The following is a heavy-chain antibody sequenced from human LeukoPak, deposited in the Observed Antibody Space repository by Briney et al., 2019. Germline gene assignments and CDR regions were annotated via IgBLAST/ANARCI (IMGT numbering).Heavy chain of an antibody. V-gene: IGHV3-23*01. CDR1: GFTFSSYA. Sequence: GGSLRLSCAASGFTFSSYAMSWLRQAPGKGLEWVSAISGSGGSTYYADSVKGRFTISRDKSKNTLYLQMNSLRAEDTAVYYCTKARDGDTGDFDYWGQGTLVTVSS. CDR3: TKARDGDTGDFDY. D-gene: IGHD4-17*01. J-gene: IGHJ4*02. CDR2: ISGSGGST.